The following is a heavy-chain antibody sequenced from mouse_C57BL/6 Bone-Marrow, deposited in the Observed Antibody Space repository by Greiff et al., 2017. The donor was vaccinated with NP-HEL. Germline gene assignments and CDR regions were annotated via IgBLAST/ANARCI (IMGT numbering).Heavy chain of an antibody. CDR1: GYTFTSYW. D-gene: IGHD2-1*01. CDR2: IDPSASYT. J-gene: IGHJ3*01. Sequence: QVQLQQPGAELVMPGASVKLSCKASGYTFTSYWMHWVTQRPGQGLEWIGEIDPSASYTNYNQKFKGKSTLTVDKSSSTAYMQLSSLTSEDAAVDYCEREGNGVFAYGGQGTLVTVAA. V-gene: IGHV1-69*01. CDR3: EREGNGVFAY.